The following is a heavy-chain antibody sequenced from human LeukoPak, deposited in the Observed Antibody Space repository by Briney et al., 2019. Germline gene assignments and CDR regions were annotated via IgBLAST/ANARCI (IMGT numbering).Heavy chain of an antibody. D-gene: IGHD4-11*01. J-gene: IGHJ2*01. CDR3: AKDIGNYVWHFDF. CDR2: VSGSGGST. V-gene: IGHV3-23*01. CDR1: GFTFTSYA. Sequence: GGSLRLSCAASGFTFTSYAVSWVRQAPGKGLEWVSDVSGSGGSTYYADSVKGRFTFSRDNSKNTLSLLMNSLRADDTAIYYCAKDIGNYVWHFDFWGRGTLVTVSS.